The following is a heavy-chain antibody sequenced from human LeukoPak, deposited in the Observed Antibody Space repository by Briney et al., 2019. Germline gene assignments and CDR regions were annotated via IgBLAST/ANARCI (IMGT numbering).Heavy chain of an antibody. V-gene: IGHV3-66*01. CDR1: GFTLRSNY. Sequence: AGGSLRLSCAASGFTLRSNYMSWVRPAPGKGLEWVSVIYSGGSTYYADSVKGRFTISRDNSKNTLYLQMNSLRAEDTAVYYCARAGQQLDYWGQGTLVTVSS. J-gene: IGHJ4*02. CDR3: ARAGQQLDY. CDR2: IYSGGST. D-gene: IGHD6-13*01.